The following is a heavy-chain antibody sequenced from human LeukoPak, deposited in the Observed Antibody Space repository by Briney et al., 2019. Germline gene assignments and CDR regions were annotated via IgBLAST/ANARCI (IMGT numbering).Heavy chain of an antibody. D-gene: IGHD6-6*01. CDR2: ISYDGSNE. V-gene: IGHV3-30*03. CDR1: GFTFSTYG. CDR3: ARDLGVGAYLLLDYISSGLDS. Sequence: PGGSLRLSCAASGFTFSTYGMHWVRQAPGKRLEWVAVISYDGSNEYFVDSVKGRFTISRDNSRNILFLQMNSLRPEDTAVYYRARDLGVGAYLLLDYISSGLDSWGQGTLVTVSS. J-gene: IGHJ4*02.